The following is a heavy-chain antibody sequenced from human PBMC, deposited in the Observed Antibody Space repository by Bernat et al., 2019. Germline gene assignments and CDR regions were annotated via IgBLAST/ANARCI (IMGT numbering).Heavy chain of an antibody. V-gene: IGHV3-21*01. D-gene: IGHD2-15*01. CDR3: ARDRPCSGGTCYEVFDY. CDR2: ITTSSYI. CDR1: GFTFSTYS. J-gene: IGHJ4*02. Sequence: EVQLVESGGGLVKPGGSLRLSCAASGFTFSTYSMNWVRQAPGKGLGWVSSITTSSYIYYADSGTGRFTISRDNAKSSLYLQMNSLRAEDTAVYYCARDRPCSGGTCYEVFDYWGQGTLVTVSS.